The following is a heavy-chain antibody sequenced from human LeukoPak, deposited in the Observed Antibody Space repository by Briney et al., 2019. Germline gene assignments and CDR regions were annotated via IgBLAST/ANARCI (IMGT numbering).Heavy chain of an antibody. D-gene: IGHD1-26*01. J-gene: IGHJ4*02. CDR1: GFTFSNHW. CDR3: VRDGVGAPPFDY. Sequence: GGSLRLSCAASGFTFSNHWMHWVRQTPGKGLVWVSRIKGDGSSISHADSVKGRFTISRDNAKNTLDLQMNNLRVEDTAVYYCVRDGVGAPPFDYWGEGVLVTVSS. CDR2: IKGDGSSI. V-gene: IGHV3-74*01.